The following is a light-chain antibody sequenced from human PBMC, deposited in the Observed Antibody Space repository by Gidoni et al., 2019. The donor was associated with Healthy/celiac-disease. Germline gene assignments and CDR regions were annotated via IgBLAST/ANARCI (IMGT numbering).Light chain of an antibody. CDR1: SSDVGGYNY. V-gene: IGLV2-14*01. CDR2: DVS. CDR3: SSYTSSSTSRV. Sequence: QSALTQPASVSGSPGQSITISCTGTSSDVGGYNYVSWYQQHPGKAPKLMIYDVSNRPSGVSNRFSCSKSGNTASLTIAGLQAEDEADYYCSSYTSSSTSRVFGGGTKLTVL. J-gene: IGLJ3*02.